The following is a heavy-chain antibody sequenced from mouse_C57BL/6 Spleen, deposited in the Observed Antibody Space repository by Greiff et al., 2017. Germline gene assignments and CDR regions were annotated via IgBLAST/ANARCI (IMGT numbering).Heavy chain of an antibody. J-gene: IGHJ1*03. D-gene: IGHD1-1*01. CDR1: GFTFSSYA. CDR2: ISDGGSYT. Sequence: EVKLMESGGGLVKPGGSLKLSCAASGFTFSSYAMSWVRQTPEKRLEWVATISDGGSYTYYPDNVKGRFTISRDNAKNNLYLQMSHLKSEDTAMYYCARDNDYYGSSYWYFGVWGTGTTVTVSS. CDR3: ARDNDYYGSSYWYFGV. V-gene: IGHV5-4*01.